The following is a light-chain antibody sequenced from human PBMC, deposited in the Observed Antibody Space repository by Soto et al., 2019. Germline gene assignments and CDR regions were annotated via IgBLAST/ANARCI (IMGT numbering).Light chain of an antibody. J-gene: IGKJ4*01. V-gene: IGKV3-20*01. Sequence: EIVLTQSPGTLSLSPGERATLSCRASQSDSSSYLAWYQQKPGQAPRLLIYGASSRATGIPDRFSGSGSGTDFTLTISRLEPEDFALYYCQQYGSSPAFGGGTKVEIK. CDR1: QSDSSSY. CDR2: GAS. CDR3: QQYGSSPA.